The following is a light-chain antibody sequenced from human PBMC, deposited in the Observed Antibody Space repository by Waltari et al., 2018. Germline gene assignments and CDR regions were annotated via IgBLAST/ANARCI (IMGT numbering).Light chain of an antibody. J-gene: IGKJ1*01. CDR1: QSVSSN. Sequence: EIVMTQSPVTLSVSPGERATLSCRASQSVSSNLAWYQQKPGQAPRLLIYGASTRATGIAARFSGSGSGTEFTLTITSLQSEDFALYYCQQYDNLPRTFGQGTQVEFK. CDR2: GAS. V-gene: IGKV3-15*01. CDR3: QQYDNLPRT.